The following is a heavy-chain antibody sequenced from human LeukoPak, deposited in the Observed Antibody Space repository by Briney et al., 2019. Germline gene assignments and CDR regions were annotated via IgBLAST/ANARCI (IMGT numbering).Heavy chain of an antibody. CDR2: ISSSSSYI. V-gene: IGHV3-21*01. CDR3: ARDGAAMEWFDP. J-gene: IGHJ5*02. CDR1: GFTFSSYS. Sequence: GGALRLSCAASGFTFSSYSMNWVRQAPGKGLGWVSSISSSSSYIYYADSVKGRFTISRDKAKNSLYLQRNSLRAEDTAVYYCARDGAAMEWFDPWGQGTLVTVSS. D-gene: IGHD2-2*01.